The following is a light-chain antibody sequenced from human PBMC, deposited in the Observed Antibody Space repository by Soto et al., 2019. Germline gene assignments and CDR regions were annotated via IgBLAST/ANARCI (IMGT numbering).Light chain of an antibody. Sequence: EIVMTQSPATLSVSPGERATLSCRASQSVSSNLAWYQQKPGQAPRLLIYGASTRATGIPARFSGSGSGTKFTLTISSLQSEDFAVYYCQQYNNWPGTFGQETK. CDR2: GAS. J-gene: IGKJ1*01. CDR1: QSVSSN. CDR3: QQYNNWPGT. V-gene: IGKV3-15*01.